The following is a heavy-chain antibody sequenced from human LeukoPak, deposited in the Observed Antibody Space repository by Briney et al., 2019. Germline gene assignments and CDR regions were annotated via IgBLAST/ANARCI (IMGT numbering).Heavy chain of an antibody. D-gene: IGHD1-26*01. CDR3: ARGGIVGATSSLHYMDV. CDR1: GGSISSYY. Sequence: SETLSLTCTVSGGSISSYYWSWIRQPAGKGLEWIGRIYTSGSTNYNPPLKSRVTISVDKSKNQFSLKLSSVTAADTAVYYCARGGIVGATSSLHYMDVWGKGTTVTVSS. CDR2: IYTSGST. J-gene: IGHJ6*03. V-gene: IGHV4-4*07.